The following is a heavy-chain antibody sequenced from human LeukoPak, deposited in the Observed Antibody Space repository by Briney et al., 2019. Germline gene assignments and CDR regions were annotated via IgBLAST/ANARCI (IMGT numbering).Heavy chain of an antibody. Sequence: PGGSLRLSCAASGFTFDDYAMHWVRQAPGKGLEWVSGISWNSGSIGYADSVKGRFTISRDNAKNSPYLQMNSLRAEDTALYYCAKDRLHYYGSGTNFDYWGQGTLVTVSS. D-gene: IGHD3-10*01. CDR3: AKDRLHYYGSGTNFDY. CDR1: GFTFDDYA. CDR2: ISWNSGSI. J-gene: IGHJ4*02. V-gene: IGHV3-9*01.